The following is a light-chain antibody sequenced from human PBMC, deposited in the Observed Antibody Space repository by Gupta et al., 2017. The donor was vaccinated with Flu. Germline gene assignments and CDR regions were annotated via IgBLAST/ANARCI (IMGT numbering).Light chain of an antibody. CDR1: QSIDIW. CDR3: QQYGGDPWT. J-gene: IGKJ1*01. V-gene: IGKV1-5*03. CDR2: KAS. Sequence: HSTLSASVGDRVTITCRASQSIDIWLAWFQKKTGKAPKPLIYKASHLESGVPSRFSGGGAGTEFSLTISSLQPDDFATYYCQQYGGDPWTFGQGTKVEIK.